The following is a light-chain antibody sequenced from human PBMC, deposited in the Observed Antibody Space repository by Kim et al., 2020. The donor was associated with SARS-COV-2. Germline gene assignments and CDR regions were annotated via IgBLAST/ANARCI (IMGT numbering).Light chain of an antibody. V-gene: IGKV3-15*01. CDR2: DTS. CDR3: HQYYDWT. CDR1: QSVSRN. J-gene: IGKJ1*01. Sequence: EIVMTQSPATLSVSPGDRATLSCRASQSVSRNLAWYQQRPGQAPRLLIYDTSTRATGIPAKFSGSGSGTEFTLTISSLQSEDFAVYYCHQYYDWTFGQGTKVDIK.